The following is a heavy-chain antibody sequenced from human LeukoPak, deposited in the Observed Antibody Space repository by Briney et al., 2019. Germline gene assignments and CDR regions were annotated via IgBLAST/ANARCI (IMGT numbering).Heavy chain of an antibody. CDR3: ARDPSFGYYDSSGYLDY. J-gene: IGHJ4*02. V-gene: IGHV3-33*01. Sequence: GGSLRLSCAASGFTFSSYGMHWVRQAPGKGLEWLAVIWYDGSNKYYADSVKGRFTISRDNSENTLYLQMNSLRAEDTAVYYCARDPSFGYYDSSGYLDYWGQGTLVTVSS. CDR1: GFTFSSYG. CDR2: IWYDGSNK. D-gene: IGHD3-22*01.